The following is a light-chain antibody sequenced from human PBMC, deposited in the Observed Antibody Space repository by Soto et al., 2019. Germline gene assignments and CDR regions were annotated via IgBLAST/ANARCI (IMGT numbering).Light chain of an antibody. Sequence: QSVLTQPASVSGSPGQSITISCTGTSSDFGNYNLVSWYQQHPGKVPKLILFEVNKRPSGVSGRFSGSKSGNTASLTISGLQAEDEADYYCSSYTSSSPCVFGTGTKLTVL. V-gene: IGLV2-14*02. J-gene: IGLJ1*01. CDR1: SSDFGNYNL. CDR3: SSYTSSSPCV. CDR2: EVN.